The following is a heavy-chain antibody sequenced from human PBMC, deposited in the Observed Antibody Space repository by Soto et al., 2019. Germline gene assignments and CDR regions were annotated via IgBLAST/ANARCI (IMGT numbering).Heavy chain of an antibody. Sequence: GGSLRLSCAASGFTFTTYTMNWVRQAPGKGLEWVSSISAGGRSIYYADSLKGRSTVSRDNAKNSLYLQMNSLRADDMIVQHSPRSTPGNPFDFWGQGTMVTVSS. J-gene: IGHJ3*01. D-gene: IGHD3-10*01. CDR2: ISAGGRSI. CDR1: GFTFTTYT. V-gene: IGHV3-21*01. CDR3: PRSTPGNPFDF.